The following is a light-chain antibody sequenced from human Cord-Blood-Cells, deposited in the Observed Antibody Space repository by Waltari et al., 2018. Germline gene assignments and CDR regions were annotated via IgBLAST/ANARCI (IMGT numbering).Light chain of an antibody. CDR2: WAS. CDR1: QRVLYSSTNKNY. CDR3: QQYYSTPRT. V-gene: IGKV4-1*01. Sequence: DSVMTQSPDSLAVSLGERATIKCTSSQRVLYSSTNKNYLAWYHQKPGQPPKLLIYWASTRESGVPDRFSCSGSGTDFTLTISSLQAEDVAVYYCQQYYSTPRTFGQGTKVEIK. J-gene: IGKJ1*01.